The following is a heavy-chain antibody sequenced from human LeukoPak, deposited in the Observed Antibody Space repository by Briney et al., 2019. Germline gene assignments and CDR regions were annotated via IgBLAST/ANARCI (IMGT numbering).Heavy chain of an antibody. CDR3: ARHYYDSSGYYCGYKAEYFQH. V-gene: IGHV1-69*04. J-gene: IGHJ1*01. Sequence: SVKVSCKASGGTFSSYAISWVRQAPGQGLEWMGRIIPILGIANYAQKFQGRVTITADESTSTAYMELSSLRSEDTAVYYCARHYYDSSGYYCGYKAEYFQHWGQGTLVTVSS. D-gene: IGHD3-22*01. CDR2: IIPILGIA. CDR1: GGTFSSYA.